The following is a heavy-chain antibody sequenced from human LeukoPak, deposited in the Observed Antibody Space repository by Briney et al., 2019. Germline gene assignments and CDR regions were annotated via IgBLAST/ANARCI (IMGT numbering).Heavy chain of an antibody. CDR2: INHSGST. J-gene: IGHJ4*02. Sequence: SETLSLTCTVSGGSISSYYWSWIRQPPGKGLEWIGEINHSGSTNYNPSLKSRVTISVDTSKNQFSLKLSSVTAADTAMYYCARRRGSYGDYVYWGQGTLVTVSS. V-gene: IGHV4-34*01. CDR3: ARRRGSYGDYVY. D-gene: IGHD4-17*01. CDR1: GGSISSYY.